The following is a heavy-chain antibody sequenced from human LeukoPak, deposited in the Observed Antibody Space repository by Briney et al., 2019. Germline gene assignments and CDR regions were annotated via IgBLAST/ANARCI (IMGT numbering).Heavy chain of an antibody. CDR3: ARSLVRAGPAGY. J-gene: IGHJ4*02. V-gene: IGHV1-69*05. D-gene: IGHD2-2*01. CDR2: IIPIFGTA. CDR1: GGTFSSYA. Sequence: SVKVSCKASGGTFSSYAISWVRQAPGQGLEWMGRIIPIFGTANYAQKFQGRVTITTDESTSTAYMELSSPRSEDTAVYYCARSLVRAGPAGYWGQGTLVTVSS.